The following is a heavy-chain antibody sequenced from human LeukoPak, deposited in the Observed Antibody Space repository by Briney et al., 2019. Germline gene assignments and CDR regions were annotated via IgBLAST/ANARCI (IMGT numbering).Heavy chain of an antibody. D-gene: IGHD6-6*01. Sequence: SETLSLTCTVSGGSISSSSYCWGWIRQPPGKGLEWIGSIYYSGSTYYNPSLKSRVTISVDTSKSQFSLKLSSVTAADTAVYYCARMKGIAARPFDYWGQGTLVTVSS. CDR1: GGSISSSSYC. CDR2: IYYSGST. J-gene: IGHJ4*02. V-gene: IGHV4-39*01. CDR3: ARMKGIAARPFDY.